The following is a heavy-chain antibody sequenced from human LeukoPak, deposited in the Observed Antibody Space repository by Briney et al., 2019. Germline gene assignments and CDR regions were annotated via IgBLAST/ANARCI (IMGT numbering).Heavy chain of an antibody. Sequence: SETLSLTCTVSGGSISSYYGCWIRQPPGKRLEWIGYIYYSGSTNYNPSLKSRVTISVDTSKNQFSLKLSSVTAADTAVYYCARGPIGAFDIWGQGTMVTVSS. CDR2: IYYSGST. D-gene: IGHD2-15*01. J-gene: IGHJ3*02. CDR1: GGSISSYY. V-gene: IGHV4-59*01. CDR3: ARGPIGAFDI.